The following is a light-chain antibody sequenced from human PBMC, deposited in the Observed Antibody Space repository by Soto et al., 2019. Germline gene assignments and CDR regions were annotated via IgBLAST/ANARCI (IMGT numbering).Light chain of an antibody. CDR3: QQYNNWPSWT. V-gene: IGKV3-15*01. J-gene: IGKJ1*01. CDR1: QSVGTN. CDR2: IAS. Sequence: EIVMTQSPATLSMSPGERATLSCRASQSVGTNIAWFQQKPGQAPRLLIYIASTRAAGIPARFSGSGSGTEFTLTISSLQSEDSAIYYCQQYNNWPSWTFGQGTKVDIK.